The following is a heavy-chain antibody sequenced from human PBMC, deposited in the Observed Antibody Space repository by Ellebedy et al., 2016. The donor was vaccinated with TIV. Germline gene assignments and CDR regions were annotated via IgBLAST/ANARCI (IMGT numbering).Heavy chain of an antibody. CDR2: VSYNSTYT. V-gene: IGHV3-11*06. CDR1: GFTFSDYY. Sequence: GESLKISCAASGFTFSDYYMSWIRQAPGKGLEWVSYVSYNSTYTNYADSVKGRFTVSRDNAKNSLFLQMSSLRAEDTAVYYCARQFFYGSAISFSNYYGRDVWGQGTTVAVSS. D-gene: IGHD3-10*01. CDR3: ARQFFYGSAISFSNYYGRDV. J-gene: IGHJ6*02.